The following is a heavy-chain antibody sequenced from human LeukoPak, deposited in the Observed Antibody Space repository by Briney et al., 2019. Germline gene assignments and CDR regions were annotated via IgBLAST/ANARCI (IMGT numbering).Heavy chain of an antibody. Sequence: SETLSLTCAVYGGSLSGHYWSWIRQSPGKGLEWIGESGEGGGTKFNPSLKSRVSISADTSKNQFSLKLRSVTAADTAVYYCAKNGQSGFSFDPWGQGTLVTVSS. D-gene: IGHD1-26*01. J-gene: IGHJ5*02. V-gene: IGHV4-34*01. CDR2: SGEGGGT. CDR3: AKNGQSGFSFDP. CDR1: GGSLSGHY.